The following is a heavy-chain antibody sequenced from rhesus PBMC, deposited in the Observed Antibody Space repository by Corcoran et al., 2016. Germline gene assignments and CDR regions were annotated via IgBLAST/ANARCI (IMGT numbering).Heavy chain of an antibody. V-gene: IGHV4-173*01. J-gene: IGHJ5-1*01. Sequence: QLQLQESGPGLVKPSETLSLPCAVSGCPISSNSCSWTRQPPGKGLDRIVRISGSGGSTDYNPSLKSRVTISTDTSKNQSSRKLTSVTAADTAVYYCARALRGRFDVWGPGVLVTVSS. CDR1: GCPISSNS. CDR3: ARALRGRFDV. CDR2: ISGSGGST.